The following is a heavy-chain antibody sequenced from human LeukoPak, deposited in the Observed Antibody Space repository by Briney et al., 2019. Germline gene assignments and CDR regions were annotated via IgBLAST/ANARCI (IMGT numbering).Heavy chain of an antibody. CDR3: ARSITRYFDY. J-gene: IGHJ4*02. CDR2: IYYSGST. D-gene: IGHD3-10*01. CDR1: GGSISSYY. Sequence: SETLSLTCTVSGGSISSYYWSWIRQPPGKGLEWIGYIYYSGSTNYNPSLKSRVTMSVDTSKNQFSLKLSSVTAADTAVYYCARSITRYFDYWGQGTLVTVSS. V-gene: IGHV4-59*12.